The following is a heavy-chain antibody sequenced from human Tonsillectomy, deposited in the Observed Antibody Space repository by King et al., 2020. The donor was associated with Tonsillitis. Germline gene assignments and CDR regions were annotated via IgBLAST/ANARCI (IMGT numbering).Heavy chain of an antibody. J-gene: IGHJ4*02. V-gene: IGHV5-51*01. CDR2: IYPGDSDT. CDR3: ARLGTVTTGIDY. Sequence: QLVQSGAEVKKPGESLKISCKGSGYRFTNYWIGWVRQMPGKGLEWMWIIYPGDSDTKYSPSFQGQVTISVDKSITTAYLQWSSLKASDTGIYYCARLGTVTTGIDYWGQGTLVTVSS. CDR1: GYRFTNYW. D-gene: IGHD4-17*01.